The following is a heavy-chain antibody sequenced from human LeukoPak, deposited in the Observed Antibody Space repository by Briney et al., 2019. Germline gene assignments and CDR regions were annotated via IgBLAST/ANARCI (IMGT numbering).Heavy chain of an antibody. CDR2: INQSGST. Sequence: SETLSLTCTVSGGSISSSSYFWGWIRQPPGKGLEWIGEINQSGSTNCDPSLKSRVSMSIDTSKSQFSLNLRSVTAADTAVYYCARYVPVRTGTTRASFDYWGQGTLVTVSS. CDR3: ARYVPVRTGTTRASFDY. D-gene: IGHD1-1*01. J-gene: IGHJ4*02. V-gene: IGHV4-39*07. CDR1: GGSISSSSYF.